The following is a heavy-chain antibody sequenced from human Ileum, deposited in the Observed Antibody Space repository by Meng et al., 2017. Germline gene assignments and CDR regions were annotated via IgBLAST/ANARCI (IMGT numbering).Heavy chain of an antibody. J-gene: IGHJ4*02. Sequence: VERLVLGGVWIQPGGSLGLSCASFGFTFSSYAMGWVRQAPGKGLEWVSVISDSGGRTYYADSVKGRFTISRDNSKNTLYLQTNSLRAEDTAVYYCAKGQRNSWYYFDYWGQGTLVTVSS. CDR1: GFTFSSYA. CDR2: ISDSGGRT. D-gene: IGHD6-13*01. V-gene: IGHV3-23*01. CDR3: AKGQRNSWYYFDY.